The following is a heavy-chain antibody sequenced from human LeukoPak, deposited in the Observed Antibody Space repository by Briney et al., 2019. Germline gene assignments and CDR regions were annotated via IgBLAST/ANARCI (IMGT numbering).Heavy chain of an antibody. Sequence: SETLSLTCTVSGGSMNNYYWSWVRQSPEKGLEWIGYISYSGSTNSNPSLKSRVTISLDTSKNQFSLKLTSVTAADTAVYHCASQKLLWFGELSYFDYWGQGTLVTVSS. CDR1: GGSMNNYY. CDR2: ISYSGST. CDR3: ASQKLLWFGELSYFDY. D-gene: IGHD3-10*01. V-gene: IGHV4-59*01. J-gene: IGHJ4*02.